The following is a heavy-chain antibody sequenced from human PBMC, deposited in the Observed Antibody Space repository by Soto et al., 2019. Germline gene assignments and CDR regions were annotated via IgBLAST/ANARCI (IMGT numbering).Heavy chain of an antibody. D-gene: IGHD3-3*01. CDR3: AKLGGDGYYDFWSGYPQTSGMDV. V-gene: IGHV3-30*18. J-gene: IGHJ6*02. Sequence: GGSLRLSCAASGFTFSSYGMHWVRQAPGKGLEWVAVISYDGSNKYYADSLKGRFTMSRDNSKNKLYLQMNSLRAEDTAVYYCAKLGGDGYYDFWSGYPQTSGMDVWGQGTTVTVSS. CDR2: ISYDGSNK. CDR1: GFTFSSYG.